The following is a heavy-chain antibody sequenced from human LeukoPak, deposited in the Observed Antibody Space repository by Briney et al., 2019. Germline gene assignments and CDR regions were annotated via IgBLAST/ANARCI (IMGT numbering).Heavy chain of an antibody. D-gene: IGHD2-21*01. J-gene: IGHJ5*02. Sequence: SETLSLTCTVSGGSISSNSYYWGWIRQPPGKGLEWIGSIYYSGSTYYKPSLKSRVTISVDTSKNQFSLKLSSVTAADTAVYYCARHSPIVVAWGGWFDPWGQGTLVTVSS. CDR3: ARHSPIVVAWGGWFDP. V-gene: IGHV4-39*01. CDR2: IYYSGST. CDR1: GGSISSNSYY.